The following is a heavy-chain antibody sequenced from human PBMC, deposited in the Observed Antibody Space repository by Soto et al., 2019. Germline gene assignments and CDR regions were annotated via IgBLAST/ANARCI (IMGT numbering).Heavy chain of an antibody. D-gene: IGHD2-15*01. CDR1: GGTFSSYT. CDR3: ARERRCSGGSCYLGIDAFDI. J-gene: IGHJ3*02. V-gene: IGHV1-69*04. CDR2: IIPILGIA. Sequence: ASVKVSCEASGGTFSSYTISWVRQAPGQGLEWMGRIIPILGIANYAQKFQGRVTITADKSTSTAYMELSSLRSEDTAVYYCARERRCSGGSCYLGIDAFDIWGQGTMVTVSS.